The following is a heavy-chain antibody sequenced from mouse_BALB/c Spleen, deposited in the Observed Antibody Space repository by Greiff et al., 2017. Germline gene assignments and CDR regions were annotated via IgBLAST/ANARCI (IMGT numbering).Heavy chain of an antibody. CDR2: IDPANGNT. V-gene: IGHV14-3*02. J-gene: IGHJ2*01. D-gene: IGHD1-1*01. CDR3: ASNYGSYFDY. CDR1: GFNIKDTY. Sequence: VQLKESGAELVKPGASVKLSCTASGFNIKDTYMHWVKQRPEQGLEWIGRIDPANGNTKYDPKFQGKATITADTSSNTAYLQLSSLTSEDTAVYYCASNYGSYFDYWGQGTTLTVSS.